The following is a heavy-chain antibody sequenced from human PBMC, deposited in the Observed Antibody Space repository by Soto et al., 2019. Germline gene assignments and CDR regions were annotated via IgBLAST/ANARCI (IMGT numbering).Heavy chain of an antibody. CDR2: ITTHNGNT. Sequence: QGQLVQSGAEVRRPGASVKVSCKASGDTLKTFDISWVRQAPGQGPEWMAWITTHNGNTNFAQKFWGRVTLTADSSVASAFMELRDLRSDDTGVYFCATFNFTRSGDNDSYYMDVGGEGTTVTVSS. CDR3: ATFNFTRSGDNDSYYMDV. D-gene: IGHD1-1*01. V-gene: IGHV1-18*04. CDR1: GDTLKTFD. J-gene: IGHJ6*03.